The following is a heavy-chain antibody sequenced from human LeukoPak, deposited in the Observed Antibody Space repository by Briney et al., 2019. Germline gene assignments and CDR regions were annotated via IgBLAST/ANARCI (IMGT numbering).Heavy chain of an antibody. Sequence: GGSLRLSCAASGFTLSNAWMNWVRQAPGKGLEWVSAISGSGGGTYYADSVKGRFTISRDNSKSTLYLQMNSLRAEDTAVYYCATVTSGSYSSVWADFDYWGQGTLVTVSS. J-gene: IGHJ4*02. D-gene: IGHD1-26*01. V-gene: IGHV3-23*01. CDR1: GFTLSNAW. CDR2: ISGSGGGT. CDR3: ATVTSGSYSSVWADFDY.